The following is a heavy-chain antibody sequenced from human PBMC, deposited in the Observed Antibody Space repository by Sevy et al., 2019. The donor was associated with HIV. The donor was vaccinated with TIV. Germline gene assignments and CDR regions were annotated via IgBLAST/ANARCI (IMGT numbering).Heavy chain of an antibody. CDR3: ARGAVLDSLEDDCSGGSCYSHGMDV. CDR2: ISSSSSYI. V-gene: IGHV3-21*04. J-gene: IGHJ6*02. D-gene: IGHD2-15*01. CDR1: GFTFSSYS. Sequence: GGSLRLSCAASGFTFSSYSMNWVRQAPGKGLEWVSSISSSSSYIYYADSVKGRFTISRDNAKNSLYLQMNSLRAEDTAVYYWARGAVLDSLEDDCSGGSCYSHGMDVWGQGTTVTVSS.